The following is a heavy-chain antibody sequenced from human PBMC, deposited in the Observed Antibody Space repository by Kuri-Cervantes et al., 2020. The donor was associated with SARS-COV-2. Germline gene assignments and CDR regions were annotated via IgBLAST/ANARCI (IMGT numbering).Heavy chain of an antibody. CDR1: GFTFSSYS. J-gene: IGHJ4*02. V-gene: IGHV3-30*18. Sequence: LSLTCAASGFTFSSYSMNWVRQAPGKGLEWVALISYDGSNKFYADSVKGRFTISRDNSKNTLYLQMNSLRAEDTAAYYCAKDQHGIVVVVAAIDYWGQGTLVTVSS. CDR3: AKDQHGIVVVVAAIDY. CDR2: ISYDGSNK. D-gene: IGHD2-15*01.